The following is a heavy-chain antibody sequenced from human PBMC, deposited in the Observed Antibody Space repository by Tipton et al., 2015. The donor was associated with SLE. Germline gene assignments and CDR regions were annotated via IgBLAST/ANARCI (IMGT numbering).Heavy chain of an antibody. V-gene: IGHV4-39*07. D-gene: IGHD5-12*01. J-gene: IGHJ6*02. CDR1: GGSISSNNFF. CDR3: ATLHSGYDYYYYSMVV. CDR2: IYNSYDT. Sequence: TLSLTCTVSGGSISSNNFFWRCLRQHPGKGLEWFGTIYNSYDTFQNPTLESRVTISVDTPKNQFSLKLSSVTAPDTAVYYCATLHSGYDYYYYSMVVCSQGTTVTVS.